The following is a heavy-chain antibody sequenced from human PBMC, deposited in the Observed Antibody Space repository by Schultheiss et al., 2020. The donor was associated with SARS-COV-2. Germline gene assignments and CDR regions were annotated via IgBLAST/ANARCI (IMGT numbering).Heavy chain of an antibody. Sequence: ASVKVSCKASGGTFSSYAISWVRQAPGQGLEWMGWINPNSGGTNYAQKFQGRVTMTRDTSISTAYMELSRLRSDDTAVYYCARVEYSGSYSEDYFDYWGQGTLVTVSS. CDR1: GGTFSSYA. CDR2: INPNSGGT. V-gene: IGHV1-2*02. J-gene: IGHJ4*02. CDR3: ARVEYSGSYSEDYFDY. D-gene: IGHD3-10*01.